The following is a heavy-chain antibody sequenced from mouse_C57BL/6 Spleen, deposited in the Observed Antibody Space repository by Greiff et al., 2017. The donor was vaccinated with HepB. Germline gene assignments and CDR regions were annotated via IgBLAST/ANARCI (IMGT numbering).Heavy chain of an antibody. CDR1: GYTFTSYW. CDR2: IYPGSGST. CDR3: ARGASSVYYAMDY. J-gene: IGHJ4*01. Sequence: VKLQQPGAELVKPGASVKMSCKASGYTFTSYWITWVKQRPGQGLEWIGDIYPGSGSTNYNEKFKSKATLTVDTSSSTAYMQLSSLTSEYSAVYYCARGASSVYYAMDYWGQGTSVTVSS. D-gene: IGHD6-1*01. V-gene: IGHV1-55*01.